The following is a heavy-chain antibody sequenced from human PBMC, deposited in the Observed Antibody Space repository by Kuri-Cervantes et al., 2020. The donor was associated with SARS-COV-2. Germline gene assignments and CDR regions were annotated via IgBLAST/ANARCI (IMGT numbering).Heavy chain of an antibody. Sequence: GESLKISCAASGFTFDDYAMHWVRQALGKGLEWVSLISWDGGSTYYADSVEGRFTISRDNAKNSLYLQMNSLRAEDTAVYYCARAGGGDSCYHCALYWGQGTLVTVSS. V-gene: IGHV3-43D*04. CDR1: GFTFDDYA. CDR3: ARAGGGDSCYHCALY. J-gene: IGHJ4*02. CDR2: ISWDGGST. D-gene: IGHD2-15*01.